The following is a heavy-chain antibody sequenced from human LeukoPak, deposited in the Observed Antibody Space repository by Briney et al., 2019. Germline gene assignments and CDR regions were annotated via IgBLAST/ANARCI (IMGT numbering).Heavy chain of an antibody. D-gene: IGHD6-19*01. CDR3: ARDFITVAGTGDY. J-gene: IGHJ4*02. CDR2: FDPEDGET. V-gene: IGHV1-24*01. Sequence: GASVKVSCKVSGYTLTELSMHWVRQAPGKGLEWMGGFDPEDGETIYAQKFQGRVTMTTDTSTSTAYMELRSLRSDDTAMYYCARDFITVAGTGDYWGQGTLVTVSS. CDR1: GYTLTELS.